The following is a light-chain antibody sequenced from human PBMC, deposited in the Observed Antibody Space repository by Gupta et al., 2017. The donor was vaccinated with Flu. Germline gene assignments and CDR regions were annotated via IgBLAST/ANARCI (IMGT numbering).Light chain of an antibody. CDR1: QDINTY. J-gene: IGKJ2*03. CDR3: QQYYNPPLFS. V-gene: IGKV1-33*01. Sequence: DTEMTQSPSSLSASVGDRVTITCQASQDINTYLNWYQQKPGKAPKLLIYDVSNLQTGVPSRFSGSGSGTDFTFTISSLQPEDFATYFCQQYYNPPLFSFGRGTKLEIK. CDR2: DVS.